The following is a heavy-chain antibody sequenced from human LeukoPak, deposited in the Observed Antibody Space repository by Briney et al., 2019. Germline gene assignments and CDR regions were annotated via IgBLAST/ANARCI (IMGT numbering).Heavy chain of an antibody. CDR2: INHSGST. CDR1: GGSFSAYY. J-gene: IGHJ6*03. D-gene: IGHD2-2*01. Sequence: PSETLSLTCAVYGGSFSAYYWSWIRQPPGKGLEWIGEINHSGSTNYNPSLKSRVTISVDTSKNQFSLKLSSVTAADTAVYYCARGQNCSSTSCYSYYYYMDVWGKGTTVTVSS. CDR3: ARGQNCSSTSCYSYYYYMDV. V-gene: IGHV4-34*01.